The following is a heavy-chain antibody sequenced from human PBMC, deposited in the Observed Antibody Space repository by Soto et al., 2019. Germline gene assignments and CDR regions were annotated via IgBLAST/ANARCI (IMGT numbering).Heavy chain of an antibody. CDR3: ARWELWSAGPFDY. CDR1: GGSISSGGYS. D-gene: IGHD1-26*01. J-gene: IGHJ4*02. CDR2: IYYSGST. V-gene: IGHV4-61*08. Sequence: SETLSLTCTVSGGSISSGGYSWTWIRQHPGKGLEWIGYIYYSGSTNYNPSLKSRVTISVDTSKNQFSLKLSSVTAADTAVYYCARWELWSAGPFDYWGQGTLVTVSS.